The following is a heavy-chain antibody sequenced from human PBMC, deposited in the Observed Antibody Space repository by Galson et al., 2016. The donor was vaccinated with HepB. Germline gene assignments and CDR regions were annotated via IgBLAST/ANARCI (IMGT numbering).Heavy chain of an antibody. J-gene: IGHJ4*02. CDR2: IRRVGDDRA. V-gene: IGHV3-23*01. CDR3: ATAAYWPPRFDN. D-gene: IGHD2-8*02. Sequence: SLRLSCAASGFTFSSYAMSWVRQAPGKGLEWVSHIRRVGDDRAFYSDSVRGRFTISRDSSKNTLFLQMNSLRAEDSAVYYCATAAYWPPRFDNWGQGTLVTVSS. CDR1: GFTFSSYA.